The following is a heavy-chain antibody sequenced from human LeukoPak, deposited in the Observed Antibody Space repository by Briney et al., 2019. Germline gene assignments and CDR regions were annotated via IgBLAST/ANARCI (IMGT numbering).Heavy chain of an antibody. V-gene: IGHV3-15*07. CDR3: ATDFYDTT. CDR1: GFTFSNAW. Sequence: GGSLRLSCATSGFTFSNAWMNWVRQAPGKGLEWVGRIRSNSDGGTIDNAAPVKGRFALSRDDSKNTLYLQMNSLQTEDTAVYYCATDFYDTTWGQGTLVTVSS. D-gene: IGHD3-22*01. J-gene: IGHJ5*02. CDR2: IRSNSDGGTI.